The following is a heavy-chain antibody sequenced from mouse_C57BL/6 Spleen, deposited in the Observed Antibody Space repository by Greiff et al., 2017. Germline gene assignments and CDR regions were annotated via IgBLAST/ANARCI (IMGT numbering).Heavy chain of an antibody. J-gene: IGHJ3*01. Sequence: QVQLQQPGAELVRPGSSVKLSCKASGYTFTSYWMHWVKQRPIQGLEWIGNIDPSDSETHYNQKFKDKATLTVDKSSSTAYMQLSSLTSEDSAVYYCASQEKVTKAWFAYWGQGTLVTVSA. V-gene: IGHV1-52*01. CDR1: GYTFTSYW. CDR3: ASQEKVTKAWFAY. D-gene: IGHD2-2*01. CDR2: IDPSDSET.